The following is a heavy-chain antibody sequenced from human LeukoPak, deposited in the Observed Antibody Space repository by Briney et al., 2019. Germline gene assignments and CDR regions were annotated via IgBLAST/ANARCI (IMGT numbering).Heavy chain of an antibody. D-gene: IGHD3-16*01. Sequence: SETLSLTCTVSGDSFSSYHWSWLRQPPGKGLEWIGYISSSGRTSCNPSLKSRVTISVDTSKNQFSLKLSSVTAADTAVYYCARVGRGDHTWGSYSCDHWGQGTLVSVSA. J-gene: IGHJ4*02. CDR1: GDSFSSYH. V-gene: IGHV4-59*12. CDR2: ISSSGRT. CDR3: ARVGRGDHTWGSYSCDH.